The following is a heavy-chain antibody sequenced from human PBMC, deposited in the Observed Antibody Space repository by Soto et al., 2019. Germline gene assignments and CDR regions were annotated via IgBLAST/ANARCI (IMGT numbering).Heavy chain of an antibody. V-gene: IGHV3-66*01. Sequence: GGSLRLSCAASGFTVSSNYMSWVRQAPGKGLEWVSVIYSGGSTYYADSVKGRFTISRDNSKNTLYLQMNSLRAEDTAVYYCASTSGTGYSRYFYYYMDVGGKGTTVTVSS. CDR1: GFTVSSNY. CDR2: IYSGGST. CDR3: ASTSGTGYSRYFYYYMDV. D-gene: IGHD6-13*01. J-gene: IGHJ6*03.